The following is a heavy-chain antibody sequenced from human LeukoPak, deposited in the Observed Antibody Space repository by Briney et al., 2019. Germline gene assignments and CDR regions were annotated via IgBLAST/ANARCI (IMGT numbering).Heavy chain of an antibody. CDR3: APGYPIAGHYYGMDV. J-gene: IGHJ6*04. V-gene: IGHV1-2*04. CDR1: GYTFTGYY. CDR2: INPNSGGT. Sequence: ASVKVSCKASGYTFTGYYMHWVRQAPGQGLEWMGWINPNSGGTNYAQKFQGWVTMTRDTSISTAYMELSRLRSDDTAVYYCAPGYPIAGHYYGMDVWSKGTTVTVYS. D-gene: IGHD3-9*01.